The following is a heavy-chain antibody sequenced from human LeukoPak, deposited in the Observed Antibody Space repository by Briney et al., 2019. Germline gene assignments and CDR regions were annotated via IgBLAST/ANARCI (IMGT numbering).Heavy chain of an antibody. CDR1: GGSISSSSYY. J-gene: IGHJ4*02. CDR2: IYYSGST. CDR3: ARARLRRYGSGEFDY. Sequence: SETLSLTCTVSGGSISSSSYYWGWIRQPPGKGLEWIGSIYYSGSTYYNPSLKSRVTISVDTSKNQFSLKLSSVTAADTAVYYCARARLRRYGSGEFDYWGQGTLVTVSS. V-gene: IGHV4-39*01. D-gene: IGHD3-10*01.